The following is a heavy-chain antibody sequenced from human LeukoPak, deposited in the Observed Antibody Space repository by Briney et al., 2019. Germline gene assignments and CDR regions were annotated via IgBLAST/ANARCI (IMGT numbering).Heavy chain of an antibody. CDR3: ARYATVAVHRDFDY. Sequence: GGSLRLSCAASGFTFSRYSMNWVRQAPGKGLEWVSYITSSSSTRYYADSVKGRFTISRDNAKNSLYLQMNSLRAEDTAVYYCARYATVAVHRDFDYWGQGTLVTVSS. D-gene: IGHD6-19*01. V-gene: IGHV3-48*01. J-gene: IGHJ4*02. CDR1: GFTFSRYS. CDR2: ITSSSSTR.